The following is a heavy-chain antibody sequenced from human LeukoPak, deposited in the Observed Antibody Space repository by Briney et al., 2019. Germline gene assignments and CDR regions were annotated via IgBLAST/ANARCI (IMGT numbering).Heavy chain of an antibody. CDR1: GGSFSGYY. D-gene: IGHD5-18*01. CDR3: ARDPGYSSDY. V-gene: IGHV4-34*01. Sequence: SETLSLTCAVYGGSFSGYYWSWIRHRPGKGLEWIGEINHSGSTNYNPSLKSRVTISVDTSKNQFSLKLSSVTAADTAVYYCARDPGYSSDYWGQGTLVTVSS. J-gene: IGHJ4*02. CDR2: INHSGST.